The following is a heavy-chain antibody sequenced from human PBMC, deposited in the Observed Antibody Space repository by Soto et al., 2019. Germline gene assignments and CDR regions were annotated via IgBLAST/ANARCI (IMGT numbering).Heavy chain of an antibody. CDR1: GFTFDDYA. CDR2: ISWNSGSI. V-gene: IGHV3-9*01. J-gene: IGHJ3*02. Sequence: EVQLVESGGGLVQPGRSLRLSCAASGFTFDDYAMHWVRQAPGKGLEWVSGISWNSGSIGYADSVKGRFTISRDNAKNSLYLQRNSLRAEDTALYYCAKDIGIAVAVTAFDIWGQGTMVTVSS. D-gene: IGHD6-19*01. CDR3: AKDIGIAVAVTAFDI.